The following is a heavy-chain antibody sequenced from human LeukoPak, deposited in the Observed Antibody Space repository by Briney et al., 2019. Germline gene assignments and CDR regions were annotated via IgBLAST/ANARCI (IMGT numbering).Heavy chain of an antibody. V-gene: IGHV3-30*18. CDR2: ISYDGSNK. Sequence: GGSLRLSCAASGFTFSSYGMHWVRQAPGTGLEWVAVISYDGSNKYYVDSVNDRFTISRDNSKNTLYLQMNSLRAEDTAVYYCAKDGGPYYYYGMDVWGQGTTVTVSS. CDR3: AKDGGPYYYYGMDV. J-gene: IGHJ6*02. D-gene: IGHD3-16*01. CDR1: GFTFSSYG.